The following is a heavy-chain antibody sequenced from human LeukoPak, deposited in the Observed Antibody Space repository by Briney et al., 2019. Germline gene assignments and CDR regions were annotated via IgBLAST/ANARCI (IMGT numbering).Heavy chain of an antibody. J-gene: IGHJ4*02. CDR1: GGSVSSVSYF. CDR3: ARVGSGSYFDY. V-gene: IGHV4-61*01. CDR2: IYYSGCT. Sequence: PSVTLSLTCTVSGGSVSSVSYFWRSIRQPPGKRRQRIGYIYYSGCTNYNPSLKSRVTISVDTSKNQFSLKLSSVTAADTAVYYCARVGSGSYFDYWGQGTLVTVSS. D-gene: IGHD3-3*01.